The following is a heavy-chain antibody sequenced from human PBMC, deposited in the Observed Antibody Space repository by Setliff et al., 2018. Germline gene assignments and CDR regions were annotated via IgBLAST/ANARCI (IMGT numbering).Heavy chain of an antibody. Sequence: ASVKVSCKASGYIFTYYAIHWVRQAPGQRLEWMGWINAGNGNTKYSQKFQGRVTITRDTSASTAYMELSSLTSEDTAVYYCARSPGHYNFWSGYYTGGCFDYRGQGTLVTVSS. CDR1: GYIFTYYA. V-gene: IGHV1-3*01. D-gene: IGHD3-3*01. CDR3: ARSPGHYNFWSGYYTGGCFDY. J-gene: IGHJ4*02. CDR2: INAGNGNT.